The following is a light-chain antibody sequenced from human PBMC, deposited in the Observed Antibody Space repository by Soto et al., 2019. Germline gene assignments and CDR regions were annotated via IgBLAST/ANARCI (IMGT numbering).Light chain of an antibody. CDR1: QGISSY. J-gene: IGKJ4*01. CDR3: QQYYSYPLT. V-gene: IGKV1-8*01. Sequence: AIRMTKSPSSFSASTGARVTITCWASQGISSYLAWYQQNPGKAPKILLFVESTSKRGVPYRFSGNGSWTDFTLTISCLQSRGCSTYYRQQYYSYPLTVRGGTKVDI. CDR2: VES.